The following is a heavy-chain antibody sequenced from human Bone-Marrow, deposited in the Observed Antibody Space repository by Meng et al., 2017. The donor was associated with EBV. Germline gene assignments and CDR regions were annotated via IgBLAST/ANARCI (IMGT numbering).Heavy chain of an antibody. J-gene: IGHJ4*02. CDR1: GGPFRNYA. CDR3: ASESGRGYTPDY. CDR2: FLPTLGAP. Sequence: VQLGQLAAEVKKLGSSVKVSCKTAGGPFRNYAVSWVRQAPGQGLEWLGGFLPTLGAPNYAQKFHGRVTITADESTSTHYMDLSSLRSDDTAVYYCASESGRGYTPDYWGQGTLVTVSS. V-gene: IGHV1-69*01. D-gene: IGHD3-10*01.